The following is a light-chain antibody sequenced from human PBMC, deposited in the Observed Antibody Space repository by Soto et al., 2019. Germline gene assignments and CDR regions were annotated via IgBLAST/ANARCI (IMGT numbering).Light chain of an antibody. J-gene: IGKJ5*01. CDR1: QSVHTS. CDR3: QQRTSWPSIT. V-gene: IGKV3-11*01. Sequence: IVVTQSPATLSLSPGERATLSCRAIQSVHTSLTWYQQKPGQPPRLLMYDAFKRAPGIPARFSGSGSGTDFTLTISSLEPEDFAVYYCQQRTSWPSITFGQGTRLEIK. CDR2: DAF.